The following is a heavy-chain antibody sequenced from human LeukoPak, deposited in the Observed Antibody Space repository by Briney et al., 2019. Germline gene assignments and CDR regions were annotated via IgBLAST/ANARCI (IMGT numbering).Heavy chain of an antibody. D-gene: IGHD4-11*01. CDR2: IYTSGST. J-gene: IGHJ4*02. V-gene: IGHV4-61*02. CDR1: GGSISSGSYY. Sequence: SETLSLTCTVSGGSISSGSYYWSWIRQPAGKGLEWIGRIYTSGSTNYNPSLKSRVTISVDTSKNQFSLKLSSVTAADTAVYYCAKMTPVTSFQLLVLDSWGPGTLVTISS. CDR3: AKMTPVTSFQLLVLDS.